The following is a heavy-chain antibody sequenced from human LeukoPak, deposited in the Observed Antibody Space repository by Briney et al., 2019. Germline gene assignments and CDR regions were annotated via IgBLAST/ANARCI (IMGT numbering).Heavy chain of an antibody. J-gene: IGHJ4*02. CDR3: AKMSSRFIDYVWGSYRVDFDY. Sequence: GRSLRLSCAASGFTFSSYGMHWVCQAPGKGLEWVAVISYDGSNKYYADSVKGRFTISRDNSKNTLYLQMNSLRAEDTAVYYCAKMSSRFIDYVWGSYRVDFDYWGQGTLVTVSS. CDR1: GFTFSSYG. D-gene: IGHD3-16*02. CDR2: ISYDGSNK. V-gene: IGHV3-30*18.